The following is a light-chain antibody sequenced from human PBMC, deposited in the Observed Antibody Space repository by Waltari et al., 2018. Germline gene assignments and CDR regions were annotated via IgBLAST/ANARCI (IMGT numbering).Light chain of an antibody. J-gene: IGKJ1*01. CDR1: QSVLHSSNNKNY. Sequence: DIVMPQSPDSLAVSLGARATINCKSSQSVLHSSNNKNYLAWYQQKPGQPPKLLIYWASTRESGVPDRFSGSGSGTDFTLTISSLQAEDVAVYYCQQYYSTPPTFGQGTKVEIK. CDR2: WAS. CDR3: QQYYSTPPT. V-gene: IGKV4-1*01.